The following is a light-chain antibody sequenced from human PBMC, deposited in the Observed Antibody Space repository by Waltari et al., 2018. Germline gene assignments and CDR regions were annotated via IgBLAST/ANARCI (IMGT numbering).Light chain of an antibody. J-gene: IGLJ2*01. CDR3: SSYTSSSTLV. CDR2: EVS. CDR1: SSDVGGYNY. Sequence: QSALTQPASVSGSPGQSITISCTGTSSDVGGYNYVSWYQQHPGKAPKLMIYEVSNRPSGVSNSFSGSKSGNTASLTISGLQAEDEADYYCSSYTSSSTLVFGGGTKLTVL. V-gene: IGLV2-14*01.